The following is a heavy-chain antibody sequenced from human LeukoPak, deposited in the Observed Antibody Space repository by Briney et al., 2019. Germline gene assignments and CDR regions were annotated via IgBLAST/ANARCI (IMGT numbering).Heavy chain of an antibody. CDR2: ISYDGSNK. J-gene: IGHJ4*02. D-gene: IGHD3-3*01. CDR3: ASEIIFGSFDY. Sequence: GGSLRLSCAASGFTFSSYAMHWVRQAPGKGLEWVAVISYDGSNKYYADSVKGRFTISRDNSKNTLYLKMNSLRADDTAVYYCASEIIFGSFDYWGQGTLVTVSS. CDR1: GFTFSSYA. V-gene: IGHV3-30*04.